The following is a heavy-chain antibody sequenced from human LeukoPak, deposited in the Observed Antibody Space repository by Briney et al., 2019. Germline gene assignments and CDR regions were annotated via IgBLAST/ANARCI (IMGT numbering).Heavy chain of an antibody. Sequence: SETLSLTCTVSGGSVSSGGYYWSWIRQPPGKGLEWIGYTYYSGSTNYNPSLKSRVTISVDTSKNQFSLKLTSVTAADTAVYYCARKDYGDYSFDYWGQGTLVTVSS. CDR1: GGSVSSGGYY. V-gene: IGHV4-61*08. CDR2: TYYSGST. CDR3: ARKDYGDYSFDY. D-gene: IGHD4-17*01. J-gene: IGHJ4*02.